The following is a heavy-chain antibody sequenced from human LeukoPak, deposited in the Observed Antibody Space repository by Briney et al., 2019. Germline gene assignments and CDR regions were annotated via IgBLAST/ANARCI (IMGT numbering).Heavy chain of an antibody. Sequence: SDTLSLTCAVSAGSICNSYCSWARQPPGKGLEFIGYISTGGDINYSPSLRSRATMSINPSNDQLSLTLTSVTTADTAVYFCVRGPGRGYDLEPWGQGSLVTVSS. CDR2: ISTGGDI. V-gene: IGHV4-4*08. D-gene: IGHD3-22*01. J-gene: IGHJ5*02. CDR3: VRGPGRGYDLEP. CDR1: AGSICNSY.